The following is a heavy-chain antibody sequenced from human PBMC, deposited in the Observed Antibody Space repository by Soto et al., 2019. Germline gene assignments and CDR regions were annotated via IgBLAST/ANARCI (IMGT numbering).Heavy chain of an antibody. CDR3: AKVGDYFPNYYGMDV. CDR1: GFTFSSYG. V-gene: IGHV3-23*01. Sequence: EVQLLESGGGLEQPGGSLRLSCAVSGFTFSSYGMSWVRQAPGKGLEWVSGIVGGGGSTYYADSVKGRFTISRDNSKNTLYLQINSLRAEDTAVYYCAKVGDYFPNYYGMDVWGQGTTVTVSS. J-gene: IGHJ6*02. CDR2: IVGGGGST. D-gene: IGHD4-17*01.